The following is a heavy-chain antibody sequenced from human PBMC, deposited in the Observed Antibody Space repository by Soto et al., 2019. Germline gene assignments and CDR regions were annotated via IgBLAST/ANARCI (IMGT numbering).Heavy chain of an antibody. CDR3: ARGPMVGATTSFDY. V-gene: IGHV4-59*02. CDR1: GGSVSSYF. D-gene: IGHD1-26*01. Sequence: SETLSLTCTVSGGSVSSYFWSWIRQPPGKGLEWIGYIYYSGSTNYNPSLKSRVTISVDTSKNQFSLKLGSVTAADTAVYYCARGPMVGATTSFDYWGQGTLVTVSS. CDR2: IYYSGST. J-gene: IGHJ4*02.